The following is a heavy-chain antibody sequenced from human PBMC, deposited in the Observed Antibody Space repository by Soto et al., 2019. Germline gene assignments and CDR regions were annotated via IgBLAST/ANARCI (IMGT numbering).Heavy chain of an antibody. Sequence: PSETLSLTCTVSGGSISSYYWSWIRQPPGKGLEWIGYIYYSGSTNYNPSLKSRVTISVDTSKNQFSLKLSSVTAADTAVYYCARGPPVAARYRWFDPWGQGTLVTVSS. V-gene: IGHV4-59*01. D-gene: IGHD6-6*01. CDR1: GGSISSYY. J-gene: IGHJ5*02. CDR2: IYYSGST. CDR3: ARGPPVAARYRWFDP.